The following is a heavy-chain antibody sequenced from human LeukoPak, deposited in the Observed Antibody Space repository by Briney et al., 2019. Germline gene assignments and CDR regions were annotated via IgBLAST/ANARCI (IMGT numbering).Heavy chain of an antibody. CDR1: GFSLSTSGVG. CDR2: IYWDDDK. D-gene: IGHD3-10*01. CDR3: AHSITMVIYNAFDI. V-gene: IGHV2-5*02. Sequence: SGPTLVNPTQTLTLTCSFSGFSLSTSGVGVGWIRQPPGKALEWLALIYWDDDKRYSPSLKSRLTITKDTSKNQVVLTMTNMDPVDTATYHCAHSITMVIYNAFDIWGQGTMVTVSS. J-gene: IGHJ3*02.